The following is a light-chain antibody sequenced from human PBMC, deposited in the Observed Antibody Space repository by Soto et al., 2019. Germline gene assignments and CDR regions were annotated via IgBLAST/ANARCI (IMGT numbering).Light chain of an antibody. CDR2: GAS. CDR3: QQYGNVPLT. V-gene: IGKV3-15*01. Sequence: EVVMTQSPATLSVSPGERATLSCRASQRISSNLAWYQQRPGQAPRLLIYGASTRAPGIPARFSGSGSETEFTLTISSLQSEDFAVYYCQQYGNVPLTFGGGTKVEIK. CDR1: QRISSN. J-gene: IGKJ4*01.